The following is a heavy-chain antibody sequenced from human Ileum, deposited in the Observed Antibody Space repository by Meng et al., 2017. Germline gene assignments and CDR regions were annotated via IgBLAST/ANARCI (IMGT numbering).Heavy chain of an antibody. CDR3: TRDGGLRNWFDS. V-gene: IGHV3-73*01. D-gene: IGHD5-12*01. J-gene: IGHJ5*01. CDR1: GFTFIDCA. CDR2: IERKPNNYAT. Sequence: EVELVGSGGGLVQPGGSLRLSCAASGFTFIDCAIHWVRQASGKGLEWVGRIERKPNNYATAYAASVTGRFTISRDDATNTAFLQMNSLNTEDTAVYYCTRDGGLRNWFDSWGQGTLVTVSS.